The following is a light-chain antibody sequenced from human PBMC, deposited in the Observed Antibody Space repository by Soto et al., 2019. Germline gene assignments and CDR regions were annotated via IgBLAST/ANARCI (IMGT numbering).Light chain of an antibody. CDR2: DAS. J-gene: IGKJ1*01. CDR1: QSIGRN. CDR3: QQYTNTNNPWM. Sequence: DIQMTQSPASLSASVGDRVTISCRASQSIGRNLNWYQQKPGKAPTLLVYDASTLQSGVASRFSGSGSGTEFTLIISGLQPDDSATYYCQQYTNTNNPWMFGQGTKVDIK. V-gene: IGKV1-5*01.